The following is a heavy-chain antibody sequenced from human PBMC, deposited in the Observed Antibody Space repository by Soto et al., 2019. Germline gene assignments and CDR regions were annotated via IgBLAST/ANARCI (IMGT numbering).Heavy chain of an antibody. CDR2: INPNSGGT. CDR1: GYTFTGYY. D-gene: IGHD3-10*01. CDR3: ARGLAMVRGVIITRWFDP. V-gene: IGHV1-2*04. J-gene: IGHJ5*02. Sequence: QVQLVQSGAEVKKPGASVKVSCKASGYTFTGYYMHWVRQAPGQGLERMGWINPNSGGTNYAQKFQGWVTMTRDTSISTAYMELSRLRSDDTAVYYCARGLAMVRGVIITRWFDPWGQGTLVTVSS.